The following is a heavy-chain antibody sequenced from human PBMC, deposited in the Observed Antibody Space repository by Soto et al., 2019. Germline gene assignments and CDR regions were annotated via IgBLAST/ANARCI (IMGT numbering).Heavy chain of an antibody. CDR1: GFTFSTYS. D-gene: IGHD3-16*01. Sequence: EVQLVESGGGLVRPGGSLRLSCAASGFTFSTYSMNWVRQAPGKGLEWVSSISSSSSYIYYADSVKGRFTISRDNAKNSLYLQMNSLRAEDTAVYYCARDLPNQPGEALWGQGALVTVSS. CDR3: ARDLPNQPGEAL. V-gene: IGHV3-21*01. J-gene: IGHJ4*02. CDR2: ISSSSSYI.